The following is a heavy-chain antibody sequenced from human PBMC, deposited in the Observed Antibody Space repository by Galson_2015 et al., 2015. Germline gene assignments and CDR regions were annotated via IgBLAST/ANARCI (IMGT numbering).Heavy chain of an antibody. CDR1: GFIFSSYA. V-gene: IGHV3-21*01. J-gene: IGHJ4*02. Sequence: SLRLSCAASGFIFSSYAMTWVRQAPGKGLEWVSSISSSSSSIHYADSVKGRFTISRDNAKNSLYLQMNSLRAEDTAVYYCASNKNGYSYGQFDYWGQGTLVTVSS. CDR2: ISSSSSSI. D-gene: IGHD5-12*01. CDR3: ASNKNGYSYGQFDY.